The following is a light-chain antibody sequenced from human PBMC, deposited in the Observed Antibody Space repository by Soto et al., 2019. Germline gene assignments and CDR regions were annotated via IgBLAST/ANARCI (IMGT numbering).Light chain of an antibody. Sequence: DIVMTQSPDSLAVSLGERAAINCKSSQSVLYSSKNKNYLAWYQQKPGQPPKLLIYWASTRESGVPDRFSGSGSGTDFTLTISSLQAEDVAVYYCQQYYITPPTFSGGTKVDIK. CDR2: WAS. V-gene: IGKV4-1*01. J-gene: IGKJ4*01. CDR3: QQYYITPPT. CDR1: QSVLYSSKNKNY.